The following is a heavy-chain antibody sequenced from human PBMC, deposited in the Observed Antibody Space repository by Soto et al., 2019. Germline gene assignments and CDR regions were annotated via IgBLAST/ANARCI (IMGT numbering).Heavy chain of an antibody. V-gene: IGHV1-2*04. D-gene: IGHD3-3*01. J-gene: IGHJ6*02. CDR3: ARGGYDFWSGYYPMDYYYGMDV. CDR2: INPNSGGT. Sequence: GASVKVSCKASGYTFTGYYMHWVRQAPGQGLEWMGWINPNSGGTNYAQKFQGWVTMTRDTSISTVYMELSRLRSDDTAVYYCARGGYDFWSGYYPMDYYYGMDVWGQGTTVTVS. CDR1: GYTFTGYY.